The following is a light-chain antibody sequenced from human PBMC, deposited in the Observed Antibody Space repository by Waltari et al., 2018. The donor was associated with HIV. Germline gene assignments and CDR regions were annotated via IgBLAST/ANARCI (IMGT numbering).Light chain of an antibody. CDR3: SSYTSSSTHVV. CDR1: ISDVGGYNN. V-gene: IGLV2-14*01. J-gene: IGLJ2*01. CDR2: DVS. Sequence: QSALTPPASVSGSPGQSITISCTGTISDVGGYNNFPWYQQHPGKAPKLMIYDVSNRPSGVSNRFSGSKSGNTASLTISGLQAEDEADYYCSSYTSSSTHVVFGGGTKLTVL.